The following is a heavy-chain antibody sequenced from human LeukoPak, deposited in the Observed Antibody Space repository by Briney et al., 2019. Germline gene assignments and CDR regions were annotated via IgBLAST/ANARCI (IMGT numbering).Heavy chain of an antibody. CDR3: ARLGLGGAFDI. Sequence: SQTLSLTCAISGDSVSSNSAVWNWIRQSPSRGLEWLGRTYYRTKWYNDYAVSVKSRITIKPDTSKNQFSLQLNSATPEDTAVYYCARLGLGGAFDIWGQGTMVTVSS. CDR2: TYYRTKWYN. D-gene: IGHD2-15*01. V-gene: IGHV6-1*01. J-gene: IGHJ3*02. CDR1: GDSVSSNSAV.